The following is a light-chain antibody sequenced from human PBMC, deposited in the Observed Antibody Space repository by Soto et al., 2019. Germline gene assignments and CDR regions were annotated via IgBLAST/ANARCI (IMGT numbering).Light chain of an antibody. V-gene: IGKV3-20*01. CDR2: HAS. Sequence: EIVLTQSPGTLSLSPGESATLSCRANQVVSSSYLAWYQQKPGQAPRLLIYHASDRATGVPDRFSGSGSGTDFALTITRLEPEDFALFYCQQYGTFPFSFGQGTQLEIK. CDR1: QVVSSSY. J-gene: IGKJ2*01. CDR3: QQYGTFPFS.